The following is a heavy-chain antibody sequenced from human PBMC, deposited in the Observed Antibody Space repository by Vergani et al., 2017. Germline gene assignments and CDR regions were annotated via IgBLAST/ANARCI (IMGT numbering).Heavy chain of an antibody. CDR1: GFTFSTYA. CDR2: LTGGGGST. J-gene: IGHJ4*02. V-gene: IGHV3-23*01. CDR3: VKDAGSYENFFDS. Sequence: EVQLLESGGSLKQPGGSVRLSCAASGFTFSTYAMHWVRQAPGKGLEWVSALTGGGGSTYYADSFKGRFIISRDNSSDTLYLQMNSLRPEDTATYSCVKDAGSYENFFDSGRQGTLVTVSS. D-gene: IGHD1-26*01.